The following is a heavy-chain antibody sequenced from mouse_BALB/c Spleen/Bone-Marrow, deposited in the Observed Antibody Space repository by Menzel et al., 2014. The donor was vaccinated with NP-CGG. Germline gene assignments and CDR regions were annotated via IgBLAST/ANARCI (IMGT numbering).Heavy chain of an antibody. J-gene: IGHJ4*01. CDR2: INPITGYT. CDR1: GYTFISYW. Sequence: QLQRTGPKPAHPGVSLKLSCASSGYTFISYWMHWVKQRPGQGLEWIGYINPITGYTEYNQKFKDKATLTADKSSSTAYMQLSSLSSEDSAVYYCARNDDYDGGYYAMDFWGHAATATISS. CDR3: ARNDDYDGGYYAMDF. V-gene: IGHV1-7*01. D-gene: IGHD2-4*01.